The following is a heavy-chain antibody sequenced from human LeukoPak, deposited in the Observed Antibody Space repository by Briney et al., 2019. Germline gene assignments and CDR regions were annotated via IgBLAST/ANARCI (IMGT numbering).Heavy chain of an antibody. D-gene: IGHD3/OR15-3a*01. Sequence: SSETLSLTCTVSGGSISSHYWSWIRQPPGKGLEWIGYIYYSGSTNYNPSLKSRVTISVDTSRNQFSLKLSSVTAADSAVYYCARRTGYLNYYYYYYMDVWGNGTTATVSS. CDR2: IYYSGST. CDR3: ARRTGYLNYYYYYYMDV. CDR1: GGSISSHY. J-gene: IGHJ6*03. V-gene: IGHV4-59*11.